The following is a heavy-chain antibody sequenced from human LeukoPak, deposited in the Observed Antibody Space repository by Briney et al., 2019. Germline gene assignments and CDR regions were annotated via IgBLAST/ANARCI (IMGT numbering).Heavy chain of an antibody. D-gene: IGHD6-13*01. J-gene: IGHJ4*02. CDR1: GGSISNYY. V-gene: IGHV4-59*01. CDR2: IYYSGTT. Sequence: PSQTLSLTCTVSGGSISNYYWSWIRQPPGKGLEWIGYIYYSGTTNYNPSLKSRVTISVDTSKNQFSLKLNSVTAADTAVYYCARGVYIAAAQYGYWGQGTLVTVSS. CDR3: ARGVYIAAAQYGY.